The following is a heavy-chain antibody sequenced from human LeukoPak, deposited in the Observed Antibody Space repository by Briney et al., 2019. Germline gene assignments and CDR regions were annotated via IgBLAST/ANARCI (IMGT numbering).Heavy chain of an antibody. CDR3: ARGDYYGSGSYHY. CDR1: GFTFSSYS. Sequence: PGGSLRLSCAASGFTFSSYSMDWVRQAPGKGLEWVSSISSSSYIYYADSVKGRFTISRDNAKNSLYLQMNSLRAEDTAVYYCARGDYYGSGSYHYWGQGTLVTVSS. J-gene: IGHJ4*02. D-gene: IGHD3-10*01. V-gene: IGHV3-21*01. CDR2: ISSSSYI.